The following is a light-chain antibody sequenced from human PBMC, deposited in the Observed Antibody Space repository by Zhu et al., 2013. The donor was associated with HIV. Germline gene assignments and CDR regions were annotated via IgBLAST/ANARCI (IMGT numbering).Light chain of an antibody. J-gene: IGKJ2*01. Sequence: ATQLTQSPSSLSASVGDRVTITCRASQSISSYLNWYQQKPGKAPNLLIYDASTLQSGVPSRFSATGSGTDFTLTISSLQSEDFAIYYCQQYNNWPRTFGQGTKVDNK. V-gene: IGKV1D-13*01. CDR3: QQYNNWPRT. CDR1: QSISSY. CDR2: DAS.